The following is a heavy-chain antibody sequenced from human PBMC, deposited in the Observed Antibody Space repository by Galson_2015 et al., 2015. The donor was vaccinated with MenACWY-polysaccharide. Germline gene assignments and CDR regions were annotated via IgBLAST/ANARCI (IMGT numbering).Heavy chain of an antibody. CDR2: ISWNSGSI. CDR1: GFTFDDYA. Sequence: SLRLSCAASGFTFDDYAMHWVRQAPGKGLEWVSGISWNSGSIGYADSVKGRFTISRDNAKNSLYLQMNSLRAEDTALYYCARTGYVAPESSKLRYYYYGIDVWGQGTTVTVSS. J-gene: IGHJ6*02. D-gene: IGHD3/OR15-3a*01. CDR3: ARTGYVAPESSKLRYYYYGIDV. V-gene: IGHV3-9*01.